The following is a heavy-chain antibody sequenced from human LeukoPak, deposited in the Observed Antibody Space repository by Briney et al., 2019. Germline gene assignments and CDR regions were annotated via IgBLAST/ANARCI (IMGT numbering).Heavy chain of an antibody. CDR1: GGSFSGYY. CDR2: INHSGST. Sequence: SETLSLTCAVYGGSFSGYYWNWIRQPPGKGLEWIGEINHSGSTNYNPSLKSRVTISVDTSKNQFSLKLSSVTAADTAVYYCARGPALRYNWFDPWGQGTLVTVSS. CDR3: ARGPALRYNWFDP. J-gene: IGHJ5*02. V-gene: IGHV4-34*01. D-gene: IGHD2-2*01.